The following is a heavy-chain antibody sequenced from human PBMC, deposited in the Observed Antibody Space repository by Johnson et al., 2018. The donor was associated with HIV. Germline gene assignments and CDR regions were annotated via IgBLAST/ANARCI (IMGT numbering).Heavy chain of an antibody. J-gene: IGHJ3*02. D-gene: IGHD1-1*01. V-gene: IGHV3-7*01. CDR3: ATSTASDAFDI. CDR2: INQDGSEK. CDR1: QFMFSRYW. Sequence: VQLVESGGGVVQPGGSLRLSCAASQFMFSRYWMTWVRQAPGKGLEWVANINQDGSEKHYVDSVKGRFTISRDNAKNSLYLQMDSLRAEDTAVYYCATSTASDAFDIWGQGTMVTVSS.